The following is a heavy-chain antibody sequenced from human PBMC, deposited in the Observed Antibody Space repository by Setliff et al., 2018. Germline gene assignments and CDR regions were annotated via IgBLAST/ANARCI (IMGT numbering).Heavy chain of an antibody. V-gene: IGHV4-61*09. CDR2: IYTSWST. CDR1: DDSISSRHYY. J-gene: IGHJ6*03. CDR3: VRTTRSTGFYGQGVAYYMDV. D-gene: IGHD2-8*02. Sequence: TLSLTCTVSDDSISSRHYYWSWIRQPAGKGLEWLGQIYTSWSTNYNPSLKSRVTISIDTSKTQFSLWLTSVTAADAAVYYCVRTTRSTGFYGQGVAYYMDVWDKGTTVTVSS.